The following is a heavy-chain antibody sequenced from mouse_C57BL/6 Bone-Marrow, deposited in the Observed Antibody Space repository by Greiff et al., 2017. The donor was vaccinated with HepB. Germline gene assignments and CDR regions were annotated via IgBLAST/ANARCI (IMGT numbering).Heavy chain of an antibody. CDR1: GYSFTGYY. Sequence: EVQVVESGPELVKPGASVKISCKASGYSFTGYYMNWVKQSPEKSLEWIGEINPSTGGTTYNQKFKAKATLTVDKSSSTAYMQLKSLTSEDSAVYYCASFDYWGQGTTLTVSS. V-gene: IGHV1-42*01. CDR2: INPSTGGT. J-gene: IGHJ2*01. CDR3: ASFDY.